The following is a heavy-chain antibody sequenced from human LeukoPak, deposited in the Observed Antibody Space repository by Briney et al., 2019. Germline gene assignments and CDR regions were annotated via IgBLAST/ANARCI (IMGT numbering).Heavy chain of an antibody. Sequence: PGGSLRLSCAASGFTFSSYAMIWVRQAPGKGLEYVSAISSNGGSTYYADSVKGRFTISRDNSRNTLHLQMSSLRVEDTAVYYCVKDSSSGSYFDYWGQGTLVTVSS. V-gene: IGHV3-64D*06. CDR3: VKDSSSGSYFDY. CDR1: GFTFSSYA. J-gene: IGHJ4*02. CDR2: ISSNGGST. D-gene: IGHD3-10*01.